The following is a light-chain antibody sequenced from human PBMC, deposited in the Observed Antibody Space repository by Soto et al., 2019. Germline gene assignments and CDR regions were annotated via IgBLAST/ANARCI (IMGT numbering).Light chain of an antibody. CDR2: SAS. CDR3: QQYNNWPQIT. J-gene: IGKJ5*01. Sequence: EIVMTQSPATLSVSPGERATLSGRASQSVRSNLAWYQQKPGQSPRLLIYSASRRATGFPARFSGSGSGTEFTLTISSLQSEDFAVYYCQQYNNWPQITFGQGTRLEIK. CDR1: QSVRSN. V-gene: IGKV3-15*01.